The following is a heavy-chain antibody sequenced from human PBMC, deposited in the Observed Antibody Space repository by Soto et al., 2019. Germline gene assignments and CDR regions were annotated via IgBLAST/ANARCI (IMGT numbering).Heavy chain of an antibody. CDR2: IKQDGSEK. J-gene: IGHJ4*02. CDR1: GFTFSSYW. V-gene: IGHV3-7*05. CDR3: ARWRWLLLNYFDY. D-gene: IGHD3-22*01. Sequence: GGSLRLSCAASGFTFSSYWMSWVRQAPGKGLEWVANIKQDGSEKYYVDSVKGRFTISRDNAKNSPYLQMNSLRAEDTAVYYCARWRWLLLNYFDYWGQGTLVTVSS.